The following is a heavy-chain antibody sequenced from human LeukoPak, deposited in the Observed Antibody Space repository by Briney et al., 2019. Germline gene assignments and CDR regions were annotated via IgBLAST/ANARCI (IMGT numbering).Heavy chain of an antibody. D-gene: IGHD6-19*01. CDR2: ISGSGGST. V-gene: IGHV3-23*01. J-gene: IGHJ3*02. Sequence: GSLRLSCAASGFTFSSYAMSWVRQAPGKGLEWVSAISGSGGSTYYADSVKGRFTISRDNSKNTLYLQMNSLRAADTAVFYCARGTDSSGWYDAFDIWGQGTLVTVSP. CDR1: GFTFSSYA. CDR3: ARGTDSSGWYDAFDI.